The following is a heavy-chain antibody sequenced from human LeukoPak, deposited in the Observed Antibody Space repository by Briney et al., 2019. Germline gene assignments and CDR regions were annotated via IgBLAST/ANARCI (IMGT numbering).Heavy chain of an antibody. CDR2: IIPIFGTA. Sequence: SVKVSCKASGGTFSSYAISWVRQAPGQGFEWMGGIIPIFGTANYAQKFQGRVTITTDESTSTAYMELSSLRSEDTAVYYCARGMLITGTTNAFDIWGQGTMVTVSS. CDR3: ARGMLITGTTNAFDI. D-gene: IGHD1-7*01. J-gene: IGHJ3*02. CDR1: GGTFSSYA. V-gene: IGHV1-69*05.